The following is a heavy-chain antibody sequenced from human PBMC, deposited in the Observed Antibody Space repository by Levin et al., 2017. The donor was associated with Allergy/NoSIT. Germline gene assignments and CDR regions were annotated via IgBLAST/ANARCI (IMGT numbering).Heavy chain of an antibody. D-gene: IGHD3-3*01. CDR2: ISYDGSKK. Sequence: GSLRLSCAASGFTFNSYGMHWVRQAPGKGLEWVAVISYDGSKKYYVESVKGRFTISRDNSKNTLYLQMNSLRAEDTAVYYCAKDFWSGYFSLDYYYGMDVWGQGTTVTVSS. V-gene: IGHV3-30*18. J-gene: IGHJ6*02. CDR3: AKDFWSGYFSLDYYYGMDV. CDR1: GFTFNSYG.